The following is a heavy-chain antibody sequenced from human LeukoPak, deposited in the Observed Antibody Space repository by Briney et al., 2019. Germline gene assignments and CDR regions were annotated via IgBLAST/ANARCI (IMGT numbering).Heavy chain of an antibody. CDR3: AREVPYCSGGSCYSGGFDY. Sequence: GSLRLSCAASGFTFSRYGMSWVRQAPGKGLQWIGYIYDSGSTNYNPSLKSRVTISVDTSKNQFSLRLSSVTAADTAVYYCAREVPYCSGGSCYSGGFDYWGQGTLVTVSS. J-gene: IGHJ4*02. CDR2: IYDSGST. D-gene: IGHD2-15*01. V-gene: IGHV4-59*01. CDR1: GFTFSRYG.